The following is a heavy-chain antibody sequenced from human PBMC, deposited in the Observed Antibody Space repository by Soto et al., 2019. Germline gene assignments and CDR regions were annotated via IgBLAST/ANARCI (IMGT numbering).Heavy chain of an antibody. J-gene: IGHJ4*02. CDR1: GFTFSSYA. CDR2: ISYDGSNK. D-gene: IGHD1-1*01. V-gene: IGHV3-30-3*01. CDR3: ARDRSWNDVNDY. Sequence: QVQLVESGGGVVQPGRSLRLSCAASGFTFSSYAMHWVRQAPGKGLEWVAVISYDGSNKYYADSVKGRFTISRDNSKNTLYLQMNSLRAEDTAVYYCARDRSWNDVNDYWGQGTLVTVSS.